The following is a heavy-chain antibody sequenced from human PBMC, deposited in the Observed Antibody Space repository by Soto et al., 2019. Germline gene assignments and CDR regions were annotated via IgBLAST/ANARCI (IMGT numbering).Heavy chain of an antibody. D-gene: IGHD2-8*02. CDR1: GFTVSTYG. CDR2: ISRDGGTK. CDR3: TGEVASGY. J-gene: IGHJ4*02. Sequence: QVHLVESGGGVVQPGRSLRLSCAVSGFTVSTYGMHGVRQAPGKGLEWVAVISRDGGTKFYADSVKGRFTISRDNSRNTLFLEMNSLRGDDMAVYYCTGEVASGYWGQGTLVTVSS. V-gene: IGHV3-30*03.